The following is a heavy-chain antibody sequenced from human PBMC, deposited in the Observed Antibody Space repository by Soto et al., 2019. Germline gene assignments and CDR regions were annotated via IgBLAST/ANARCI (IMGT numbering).Heavy chain of an antibody. CDR3: ARHSGSGWSRFDP. Sequence: GESLKISCKGSGYSFTSYWISCVRQMPGNGLEWMGRIDPSDSYTNYSPSFQGHVTISADKSISTTYLQWSSPTASDTAMYYCARHSGSGWSRFDPWGQGTLVTVSS. D-gene: IGHD6-19*01. V-gene: IGHV5-10-1*01. CDR2: IDPSDSYT. J-gene: IGHJ5*02. CDR1: GYSFTSYW.